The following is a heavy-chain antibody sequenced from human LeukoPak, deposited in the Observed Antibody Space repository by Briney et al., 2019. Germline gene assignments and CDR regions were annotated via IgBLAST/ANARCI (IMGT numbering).Heavy chain of an antibody. Sequence: SETLSLTRTVSGVSISNYYWNYFRQSPGKGLEWIGYHSYSGGANYNPSFESRVTISLDTSKNRFSLSLSSVTAADTAVYYCARGLIRGACDIWGHGTMVTVSS. V-gene: IGHV4-59*01. CDR2: HSYSGGA. CDR3: ARGLIRGACDI. J-gene: IGHJ3*02. D-gene: IGHD3-16*01. CDR1: GVSISNYY.